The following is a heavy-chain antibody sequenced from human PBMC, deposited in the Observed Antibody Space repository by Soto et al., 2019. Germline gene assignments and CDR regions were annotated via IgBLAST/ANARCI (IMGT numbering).Heavy chain of an antibody. D-gene: IGHD3-16*01. CDR2: ISYSGAP. V-gene: IGHV4-61*01. J-gene: IGHJ3*01. CDR1: GGSVSGDKNY. CDR3: ATSPRFAFDF. Sequence: QVQLQESGPGLVKPSETLSLTCSVSGGSVSGDKNYWSWIRQSPGKGLEWIGFISYSGAPIYNPSLTSRLTISVDRSKNQFSLRLSSVTASDTALYYCATSPRFAFDFWGQGTTVIVSS.